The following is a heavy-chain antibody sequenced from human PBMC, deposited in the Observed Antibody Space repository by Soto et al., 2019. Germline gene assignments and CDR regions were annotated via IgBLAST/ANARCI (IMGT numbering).Heavy chain of an antibody. CDR2: ISPYNGHT. CDR1: GYSCTSYG. D-gene: IGHD2-2*01. V-gene: IGHV1-18*01. Sequence: ASVKVSCKASGYSCTSYGISWVRRAPGQGLEWMGWISPYNGHTQFVERFQGRVTMTTDTSTKTAYMELRNLRSDDTAHYYCARDLTIVPATHPRLENYGMDVWGQGTTVTVSS. CDR3: ARDLTIVPATHPRLENYGMDV. J-gene: IGHJ6*02.